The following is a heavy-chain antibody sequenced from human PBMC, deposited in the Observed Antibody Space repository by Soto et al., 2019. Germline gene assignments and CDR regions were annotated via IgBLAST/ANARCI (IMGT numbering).Heavy chain of an antibody. CDR1: GDTFSFYT. CDR2: VNPIVSMS. V-gene: IGHV1-69*02. D-gene: IGHD3-10*01. CDR3: AASYGSGYRAFDY. Sequence: QVQLVQSGAEVKKPGSSVKVSCKASGDTFSFYTINWVRQAPGLGLEWMGRVNPIVSMSNYAQKFQGRVTITEDKSTNTAYMQLSSPRSEDTTIYYCAASYGSGYRAFDYWGQGALVTVSS. J-gene: IGHJ4*02.